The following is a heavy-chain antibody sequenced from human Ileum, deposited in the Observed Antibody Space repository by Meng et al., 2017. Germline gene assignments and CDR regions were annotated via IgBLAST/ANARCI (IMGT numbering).Heavy chain of an antibody. Sequence: GESLKISCAASGFTFSSYAMHWVRQAPGKGLEWVAVISYDGSNKYYADSVKGRFTISRDNSKNTLYLQMNSLRAEDTAVYYCARDLVTNSSWYWSDAFDIWGQGTMVTVSS. J-gene: IGHJ3*02. CDR3: ARDLVTNSSWYWSDAFDI. CDR2: ISYDGSNK. CDR1: GFTFSSYA. D-gene: IGHD6-13*01. V-gene: IGHV3-30*04.